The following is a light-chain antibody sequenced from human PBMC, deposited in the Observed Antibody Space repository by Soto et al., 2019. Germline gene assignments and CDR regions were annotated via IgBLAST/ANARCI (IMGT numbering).Light chain of an antibody. CDR3: QQPNSLPWT. V-gene: IGKV3-11*01. CDR1: QSVSSY. CDR2: DAS. Sequence: EIVMTQSPATLSVSPGERATLSCRASQSVSSYLAWYQQKPGQAPRLLIYDASSRATGVPARFSGSGSGTDFTLTISSLQPEDFAVYYCQQPNSLPWTFGQGTKVDIK. J-gene: IGKJ1*01.